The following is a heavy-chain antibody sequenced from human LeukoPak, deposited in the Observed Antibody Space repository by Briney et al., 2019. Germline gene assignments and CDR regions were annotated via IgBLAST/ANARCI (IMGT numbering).Heavy chain of an antibody. D-gene: IGHD6-19*01. J-gene: IGHJ4*02. V-gene: IGHV3-7*01. CDR3: ASDCPGAGTLGY. CDR1: GFTFSSYW. Sequence: PGGSLRLSCAASGFTFSSYWMSWVRQAPGKGLEWVANIKQDGSEKYYVDSVKGRFTISRDNAKNSLYLQMTSLRAEETAVYYGASDCPGAGTLGYWGQETLVTVSS. CDR2: IKQDGSEK.